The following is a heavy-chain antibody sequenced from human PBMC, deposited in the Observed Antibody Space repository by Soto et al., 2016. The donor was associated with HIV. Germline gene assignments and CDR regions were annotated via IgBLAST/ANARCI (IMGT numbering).Heavy chain of an antibody. J-gene: IGHJ3*02. CDR3: ARVGYDWNDAGAFDI. D-gene: IGHD1-1*01. CDR2: INPNSGGT. Sequence: QVQVVQSGAEVKKPGASVKVSCKASGYTFTGYYMHWVRQAPGQGLEWMGWINPNSGGTNYAQKFQGRVTMTRDTSISTAYMELSRLRSDDTAVYYCARVGYDWNDAGAFDIWGQGTMVTVSS. V-gene: IGHV1-2*02. CDR1: GYTFTGYY.